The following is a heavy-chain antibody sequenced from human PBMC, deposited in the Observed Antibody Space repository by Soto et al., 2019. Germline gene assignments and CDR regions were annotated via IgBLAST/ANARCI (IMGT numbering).Heavy chain of an antibody. CDR1: GGSISSYY. CDR3: ARVIAVAGQGWFDP. Sequence: SETLSLTCTVSGGSISSYYWSWIRQPPGKGLEWIGYIYYSGSTNYNPSLKSRVTISVDTSKNQFSLKLSSVTAADTAVYYCARVIAVAGQGWFDPWGQGTLVTVSS. D-gene: IGHD6-19*01. J-gene: IGHJ5*02. V-gene: IGHV4-59*01. CDR2: IYYSGST.